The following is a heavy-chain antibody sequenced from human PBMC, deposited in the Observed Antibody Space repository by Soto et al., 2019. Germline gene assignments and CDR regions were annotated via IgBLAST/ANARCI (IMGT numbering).Heavy chain of an antibody. CDR1: GFTVSSNY. D-gene: IGHD5-18*01. CDR3: ARHGYSYGGGYFDY. J-gene: IGHJ4*02. CDR2: IYSGGSA. V-gene: IGHV3-66*04. Sequence: EVQLVESGGGLVQPGGSLRLSCAASGFTVSSNYMSWVRQAPGKGLEWVSVIYSGGSADYADSVKGRFTISRDNSKNTLYLQMNSLRAEDTAVYDCARHGYSYGGGYFDYWGQGTLVTVSS.